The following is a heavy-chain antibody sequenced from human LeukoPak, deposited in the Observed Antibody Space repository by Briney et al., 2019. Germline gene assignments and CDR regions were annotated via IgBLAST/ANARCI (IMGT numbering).Heavy chain of an antibody. Sequence: GASVKVSCKASGYTFTGYYMHWVRQAPGQGLEWMGWINPNSGGTNYAQKFQGRVTMTRDTSIITAYMELSRLRSDDTAVYYCARGYIVVVPADVPVDYWGQGTLVTVSS. J-gene: IGHJ4*02. V-gene: IGHV1-2*02. CDR3: ARGYIVVVPADVPVDY. D-gene: IGHD2-2*01. CDR1: GYTFTGYY. CDR2: INPNSGGT.